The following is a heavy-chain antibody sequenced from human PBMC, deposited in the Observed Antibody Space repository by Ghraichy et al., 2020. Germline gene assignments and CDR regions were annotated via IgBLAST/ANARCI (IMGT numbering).Heavy chain of an antibody. CDR3: ARGHIVVVTYRLEHAFDI. Sequence: SVKVSCKASGGTFSSYTISWVRQAPGQGLEWMGRIIPILGIANYAQKFQGRVTITADKSTSTAYMELSSLRSEDTAVYYCARGHIVVVTYRLEHAFDIWGQGTMVTVSS. D-gene: IGHD2-21*02. CDR2: IIPILGIA. V-gene: IGHV1-69*02. CDR1: GGTFSSYT. J-gene: IGHJ3*02.